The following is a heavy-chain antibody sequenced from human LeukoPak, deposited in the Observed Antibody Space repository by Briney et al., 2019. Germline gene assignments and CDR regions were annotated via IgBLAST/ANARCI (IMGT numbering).Heavy chain of an antibody. V-gene: IGHV4-30-2*01. CDR1: GGSISSGGYY. J-gene: IGHJ4*02. CDR2: IYHSGST. Sequence: PSQTLSLTCTVSGGSISSGGYYWSWIRQPPGKGLEWIGYIYHSGSTYYNPSLKSRVTISVDRSKNQFSLKLSSVTAADTAVYYCASVVLGLRVPPFDYWGQGTLVTVSS. CDR3: ASVVLGLRVPPFDY. D-gene: IGHD5-12*01.